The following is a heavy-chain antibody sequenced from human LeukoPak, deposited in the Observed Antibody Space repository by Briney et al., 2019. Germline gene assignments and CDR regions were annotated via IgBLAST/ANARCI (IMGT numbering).Heavy chain of an antibody. Sequence: PGRSLRLSCAASGFTFSSYAMHWVRQAPGKGLEWVAVISYDGSNKYYADSVKGRFTISRDNSKNTLYLQMNSLRAEDTAVYYCARDRWLESLDYYYGMDVWGQGTTVTVSS. CDR1: GFTFSSYA. CDR2: ISYDGSNK. V-gene: IGHV3-30-3*01. J-gene: IGHJ6*02. D-gene: IGHD6-19*01. CDR3: ARDRWLESLDYYYGMDV.